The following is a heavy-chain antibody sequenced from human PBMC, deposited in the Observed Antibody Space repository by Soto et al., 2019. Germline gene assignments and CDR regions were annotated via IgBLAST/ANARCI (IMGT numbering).Heavy chain of an antibody. CDR2: IYYSGST. D-gene: IGHD5-18*01. CDR3: ARSGYSYGPNPLLY. J-gene: IGHJ4*02. V-gene: IGHV4-31*03. Sequence: QVQLQESGPGLVKPSHTLSLTCTVSGGSISSGGYYWSWIRQHPGKGLEWIGYIYYSGSTYYNPSLKSRVTISVDTSKNQFLLKLSSVTAADTAVYYCARSGYSYGPNPLLYWGQGTLVTVSS. CDR1: GGSISSGGYY.